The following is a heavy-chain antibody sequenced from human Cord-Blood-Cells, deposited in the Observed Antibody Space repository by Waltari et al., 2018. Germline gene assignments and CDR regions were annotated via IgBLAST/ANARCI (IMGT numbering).Heavy chain of an antibody. CDR2: IYYSGST. CDR1: RGSISSYY. V-gene: IGHV4-59*08. Sequence: QVQLQESGSGLVKPSETLSLTCTVSRGSISSYYWRWIRPPPGKGLEWIGYIYYSGSTNYNPSLKSRVTISVDTTKNQFSLKLSSVTAADTAVYYCARLVKYYYGSGSYAFDIWGQGTMVTVSS. CDR3: ARLVKYYYGSGSYAFDI. J-gene: IGHJ3*02. D-gene: IGHD3-10*01.